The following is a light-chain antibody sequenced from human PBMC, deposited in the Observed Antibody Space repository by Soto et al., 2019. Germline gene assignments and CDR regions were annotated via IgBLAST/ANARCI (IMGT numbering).Light chain of an antibody. CDR1: DNDVGGYDF. J-gene: IGLJ3*02. V-gene: IGLV2-14*01. CDR2: QVT. CDR3: CSHSTSSAWV. Sequence: QSVLTQSASVSGSPGQSITISCTGTDNDVGGYDFVSWYQQHPGRAPKLLIHQVTIRLSGISSRFSGSKSGNSASLTITGLHHEDAAMYFCCSHSTSSAWVFGGGTQLTVL.